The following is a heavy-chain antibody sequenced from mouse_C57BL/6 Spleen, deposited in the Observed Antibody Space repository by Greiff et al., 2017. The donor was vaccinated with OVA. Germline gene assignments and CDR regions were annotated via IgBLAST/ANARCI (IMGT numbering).Heavy chain of an antibody. D-gene: IGHD1-1*01. V-gene: IGHV5-16*01. CDR3: ARGSYYYGSSYWYFDV. J-gene: IGHJ1*03. CDR2: INYDGSST. CDR1: GFTFSDYY. Sequence: DVKLVESEGGLVQPGSSMKLSCTASGFTFSDYYMAWVRQVPEKGLEWVANINYDGSSTYYLDSLKSRFIISRDNAKNILYLQMSSLKSEDTATYYCARGSYYYGSSYWYFDVWGTGTTVTVSS.